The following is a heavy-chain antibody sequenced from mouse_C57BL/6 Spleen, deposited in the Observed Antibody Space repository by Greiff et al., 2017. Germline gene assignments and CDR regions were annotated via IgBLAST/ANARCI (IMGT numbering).Heavy chain of an antibody. CDR3: AKLTGYYFDY. CDR2: IYPGDGDT. D-gene: IGHD4-1*01. V-gene: IGHV1-82*01. CDR1: GYAFSSSW. Sequence: VQLVESGPELVKPGASVKISCKASGYAFSSSWMNWVKQRPGKGLEWIGRIYPGDGDTNYNGKLKGKSTLTADKSSSTAYMQLSSLTSEDSAVYFCAKLTGYYFDYWVQGTTLTVSS. J-gene: IGHJ2*01.